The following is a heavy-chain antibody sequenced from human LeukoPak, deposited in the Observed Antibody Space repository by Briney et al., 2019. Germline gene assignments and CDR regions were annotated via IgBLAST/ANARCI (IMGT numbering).Heavy chain of an antibody. CDR3: ARDGDFDWLLYLDY. CDR1: GFTFSSYS. D-gene: IGHD3-9*01. J-gene: IGHJ4*02. CDR2: ISSSSSYI. V-gene: IGHV3-21*01. Sequence: GGSLRLSCAASGFTFSSYSMNWVRQAPGKGLEWVSSISSSSSYIYYADSVKGRFTISRDNAKNSLNLQMNSLRAEDTAVYYCARDGDFDWLLYLDYWGQGTLVTVSS.